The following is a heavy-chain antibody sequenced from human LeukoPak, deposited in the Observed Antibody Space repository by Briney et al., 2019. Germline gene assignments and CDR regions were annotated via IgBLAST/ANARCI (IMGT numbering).Heavy chain of an antibody. V-gene: IGHV1-8*01. D-gene: IGHD7-27*01. CDR3: ARGPPNWGYDY. J-gene: IGHJ4*02. Sequence: ASVKVSCKASGYTFTSYDLNWVRQATGQRPEWMGWMSPNSGDTGYAQKFQDRVTTTRNTSISTAYMELSSLRSDDTAVYYCARGPPNWGYDYWGPGTLVTVSS. CDR2: MSPNSGDT. CDR1: GYTFTSYD.